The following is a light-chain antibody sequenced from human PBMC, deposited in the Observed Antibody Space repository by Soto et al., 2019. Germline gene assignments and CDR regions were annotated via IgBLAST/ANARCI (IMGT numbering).Light chain of an antibody. J-gene: IGKJ4*01. CDR1: QSVRSN. CDR3: QHYNTWPLT. Sequence: EVVMTQSPATLSVSPGERASLSCRASQSVRSNLACYQQEPGQAPRLLIYDASTRATGIPARFSGSGSDTEFTLTISSLQSEDFAIYYCQHYNTWPLTFGGGTKVDI. CDR2: DAS. V-gene: IGKV3-15*01.